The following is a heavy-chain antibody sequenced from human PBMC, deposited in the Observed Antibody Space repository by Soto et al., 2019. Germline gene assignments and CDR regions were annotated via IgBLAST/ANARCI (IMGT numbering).Heavy chain of an antibody. V-gene: IGHV3-33*01. CDR2: IWYDGSNK. CDR1: GFTFRSYG. Sequence: SGGPLRLSCAASGFTFRSYGMHWVRQAPGKGLEWVAVIWYDGSNKYYADSVKGRLTISRDKSKNTLYLQMNSLRAEDTAVYYCARGASDDFATPDYYYMDVWGKGTTVTVSS. D-gene: IGHD3-3*01. CDR3: ARGASDDFATPDYYYMDV. J-gene: IGHJ6*03.